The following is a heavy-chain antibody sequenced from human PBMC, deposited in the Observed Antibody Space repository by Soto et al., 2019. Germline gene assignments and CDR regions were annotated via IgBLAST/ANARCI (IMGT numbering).Heavy chain of an antibody. J-gene: IGHJ6*02. CDR2: ISGYNGNT. V-gene: IGHV1-18*01. CDR3: AREGEMILYANGIDG. D-gene: IGHD3-22*01. CDR1: GYTFTNYG. Sequence: QVQVVQSGDEVKKPGASVKVSCKASGYTFTNYGFSWVRQAPGQGLEWMGWISGYNGNTKYAEKVQGRVTMTTDTTKGTARLERGGLRYDDTAVYYCAREGEMILYANGIDGGGRGTAV.